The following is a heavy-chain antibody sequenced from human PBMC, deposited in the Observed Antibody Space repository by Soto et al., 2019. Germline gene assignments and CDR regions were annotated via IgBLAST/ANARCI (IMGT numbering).Heavy chain of an antibody. CDR3: ARHVGQLVPAEFDY. CDR1: GGSISSSSYY. J-gene: IGHJ4*02. Sequence: PSETLSLTCTVSGGSISSSSYYWGGIRQPPRKGLEWIGSIYYSGSTYYNPSLKSRVTISVDTSKNQFSLKLSSVTAADTAVYYCARHVGQLVPAEFDYWGQGTLVTSPQ. D-gene: IGHD6-6*01. CDR2: IYYSGST. V-gene: IGHV4-39*01.